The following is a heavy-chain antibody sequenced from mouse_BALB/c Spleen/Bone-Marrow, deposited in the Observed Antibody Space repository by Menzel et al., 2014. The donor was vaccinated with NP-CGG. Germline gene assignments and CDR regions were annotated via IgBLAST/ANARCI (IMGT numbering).Heavy chain of an antibody. Sequence: VKLQESGAELARPGASVKMSCQASGYTFTRYTMHWEKQRPGQGLEWIGYINPSSAYTNYNQKFKDKATLTADKSSSTAYMQLSSLTSEDSAVYYCTIRYYAMDYWGQGTSVTVSP. CDR3: TIRYYAMDY. CDR1: GYTFTRYT. D-gene: IGHD1-1*01. CDR2: INPSSAYT. J-gene: IGHJ4*01. V-gene: IGHV1-4*01.